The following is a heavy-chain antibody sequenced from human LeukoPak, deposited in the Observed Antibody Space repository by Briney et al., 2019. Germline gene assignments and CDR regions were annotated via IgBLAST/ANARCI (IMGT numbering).Heavy chain of an antibody. Sequence: GASVKVSCTASGYSFNSYSIQWVRQAPGQGLEWMGIINPSAGGTRYAQTFQGRITLTRDTSTSTVSMDLSSLRPEDTAVYYCARVDGYSGDHFRLCDSWGQGTLVTVSS. V-gene: IGHV1-46*02. CDR1: GYSFNSYS. D-gene: IGHD5-12*01. J-gene: IGHJ5*01. CDR2: INPSAGGT. CDR3: ARVDGYSGDHFRLCDS.